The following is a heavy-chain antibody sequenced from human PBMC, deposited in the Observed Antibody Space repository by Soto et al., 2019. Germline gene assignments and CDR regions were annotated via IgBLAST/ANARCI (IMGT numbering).Heavy chain of an antibody. CDR2: ISYGGSNK. V-gene: IGHV3-30-3*01. CDR1: GFTFSSCA. Sequence: GGSLRLSCAASGFTFSSCAMHWVRQAPGKGLEWVALISYGGSNKYYADSVKGRFTISRDNSKNTLYLQMNSLRAEDTAVYYCARDKRDLRFLEWSYYFDYWGQGTLVTVSS. D-gene: IGHD3-3*01. J-gene: IGHJ4*02. CDR3: ARDKRDLRFLEWSYYFDY.